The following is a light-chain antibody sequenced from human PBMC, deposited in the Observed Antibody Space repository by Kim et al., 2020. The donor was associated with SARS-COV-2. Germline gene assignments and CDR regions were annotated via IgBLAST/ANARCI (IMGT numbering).Light chain of an antibody. Sequence: QSALTQPRSVSGSPGQSVTISCTGTTSDVGGYNFVSWYQHHPGKAPKLMIHDVSQRPSGVPDRFSGSKSGNTASLTVSGLQAEDEADYYCCSYTGSSGLFGVGTQLTVL. CDR3: CSYTGSSGL. V-gene: IGLV2-11*01. CDR2: DVS. CDR1: TSDVGGYNF. J-gene: IGLJ2*01.